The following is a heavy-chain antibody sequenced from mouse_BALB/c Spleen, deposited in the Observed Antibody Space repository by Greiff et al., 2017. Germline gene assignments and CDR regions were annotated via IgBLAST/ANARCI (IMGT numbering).Heavy chain of an antibody. J-gene: IGHJ3*01. D-gene: IGHD2-10*01. CDR3: TRRGTYYGNSWFAY. V-gene: IGHV1S81*02. Sequence: VQGMESGAELVKPGASVKLSCKASGYTFTSYYMYWVKQRPGQGLEWIGEINPSNGGTNFNEKFKSKATLTVDKSSSTAYMQLSSLTSEDSAVYYCTRRGTYYGNSWFAYWGQGTLVTVSA. CDR2: INPSNGGT. CDR1: GYTFTSYY.